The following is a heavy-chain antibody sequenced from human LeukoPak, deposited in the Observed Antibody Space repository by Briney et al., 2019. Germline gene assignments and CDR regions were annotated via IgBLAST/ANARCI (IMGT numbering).Heavy chain of an antibody. Sequence: GGSLRLSCAASGFTFSSYGMSWVRQAPGKGLEWVSAINSGGITYYTDSVKGRFVISRDNSKNTLYLQMNSLRAEDTAVYYCAKCGSASCYDSFDVWGQGTMATVSS. CDR1: GFTFSSYG. CDR3: AKCGSASCYDSFDV. CDR2: INSGGIT. D-gene: IGHD2-15*01. V-gene: IGHV3-23*01. J-gene: IGHJ3*01.